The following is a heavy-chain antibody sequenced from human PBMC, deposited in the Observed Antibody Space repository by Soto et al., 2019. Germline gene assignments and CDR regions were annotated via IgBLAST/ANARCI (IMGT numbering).Heavy chain of an antibody. V-gene: IGHV3-23*01. CDR3: AKGSNYVSGTLEGSPSKKRRYNWFDP. D-gene: IGHD4-4*01. J-gene: IGHJ5*02. Sequence: PGGSLRLSCAASGFTFSSYAMSWVRQAPGKGLEWVSAISGSGGSTYYADSVKGRFTISRDNPKNTLYLQMNSLRAEDTAVYYCAKGSNYVSGTLEGSPSKKRRYNWFDPWGQGTLVTVSS. CDR1: GFTFSSYA. CDR2: ISGSGGST.